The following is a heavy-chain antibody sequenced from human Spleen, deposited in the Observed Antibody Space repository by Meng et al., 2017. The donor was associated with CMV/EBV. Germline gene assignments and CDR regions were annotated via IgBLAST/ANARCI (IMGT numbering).Heavy chain of an antibody. D-gene: IGHD3-3*01. Sequence: SETLSLTCTVSGGSISSGGYYWSWIRQHPGKGLEWIGYIYYSGSTYYNPSLKSRVTISVDTSKNQFSLKLSSVTAADTAVYYCARVVDYDFWSGYHTLYGMDVWGQGTTVTVSS. CDR3: ARVVDYDFWSGYHTLYGMDV. CDR1: GGSISSGGYY. J-gene: IGHJ6*02. V-gene: IGHV4-31*03. CDR2: IYYSGST.